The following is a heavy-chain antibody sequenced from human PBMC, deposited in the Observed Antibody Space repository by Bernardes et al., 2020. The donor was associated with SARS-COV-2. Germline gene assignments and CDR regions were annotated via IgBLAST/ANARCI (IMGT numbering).Heavy chain of an antibody. CDR3: ARLPFYYDSRGVNGAFDI. D-gene: IGHD3-22*01. Sequence: ASVKVSCKASGYTFTGYYMHWVRQAPGQGLEWMGWINPNSGGTNYAQKFQGRVTMTRDTSISTAYMELSRLRSDDMAVYYCARLPFYYDSRGVNGAFDIWGQGTMVTVYS. V-gene: IGHV1-2*02. CDR2: INPNSGGT. CDR1: GYTFTGYY. J-gene: IGHJ3*02.